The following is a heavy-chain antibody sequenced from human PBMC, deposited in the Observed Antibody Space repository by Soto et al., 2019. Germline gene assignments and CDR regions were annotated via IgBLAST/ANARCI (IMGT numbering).Heavy chain of an antibody. CDR3: AKDLRTTISDYGMDV. Sequence: QVQLVESGGGLVQPGGSLRLTCVASGFTFGSHGMHWVRQAPGKGLEWVAVISYDETNEHYVDSVKGRFTISRDNSKSILYIQMNRLRPEDTAVYKCAKDLRTTISDYGMDVWGQGTTVTVSS. V-gene: IGHV3-30*18. CDR2: ISYDETNE. J-gene: IGHJ6*02. CDR1: GFTFGSHG.